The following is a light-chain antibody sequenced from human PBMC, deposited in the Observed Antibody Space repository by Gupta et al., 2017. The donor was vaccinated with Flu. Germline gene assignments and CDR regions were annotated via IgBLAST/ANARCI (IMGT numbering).Light chain of an antibody. J-gene: IGLJ1*01. CDR2: EGS. CDR1: SSDVGSYNL. V-gene: IGLV2-23*01. Sequence: QSALTQPASVSGSPGQSITISCTGTSSDVGSYNLVSWYQQHPGKAPKLMIYEGSKRPSGVSNRFSGSKSGNTASLTISGLQAEDEADYYCCSHAGSSTPYVFGTVTKFTVL. CDR3: CSHAGSSTPYV.